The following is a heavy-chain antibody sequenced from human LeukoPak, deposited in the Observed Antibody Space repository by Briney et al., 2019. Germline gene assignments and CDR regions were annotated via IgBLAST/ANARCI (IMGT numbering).Heavy chain of an antibody. CDR1: GFTFSSYG. Sequence: GGSLRLSCAASGFTFSSYGMHWVRQAPGKGLEWVAFIRYDGSNKYYADSVKGRFTISRDNSKNTLYLQMNSLRAEDTAVYYCANTAAGRRYFDYWGQGTLVTVSS. CDR2: IRYDGSNK. V-gene: IGHV3-30*02. CDR3: ANTAAGRRYFDY. D-gene: IGHD6-13*01. J-gene: IGHJ4*02.